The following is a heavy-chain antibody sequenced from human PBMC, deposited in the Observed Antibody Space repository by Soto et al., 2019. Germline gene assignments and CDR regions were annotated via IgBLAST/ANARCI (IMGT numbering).Heavy chain of an antibody. J-gene: IGHJ4*02. D-gene: IGHD6-19*01. V-gene: IGHV3-30-3*01. CDR2: ISYDGSNK. Sequence: GGSLRLSCAASGFTFSSYAMHWVRQAPGKGLEWVAVISYDGSNKYYADSVKGRFTISRDNSKNTLYLQMNSLRAEDTAVYYCARALPGIAVAGISRPGDYWGQGTLVNVSS. CDR1: GFTFSSYA. CDR3: ARALPGIAVAGISRPGDY.